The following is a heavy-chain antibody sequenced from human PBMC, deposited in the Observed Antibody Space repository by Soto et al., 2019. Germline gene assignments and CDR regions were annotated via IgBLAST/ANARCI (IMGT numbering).Heavy chain of an antibody. J-gene: IGHJ6*02. D-gene: IGHD2-15*01. CDR1: GFTFSSYA. CDR2: ISGSGGST. Sequence: PGGSLRLSCAASGFTFSSYAMSWVRQAPGKGLEWVSAISGSGGSTYYADSVKGRFTISRDNSKNTLYLQMNSLRAEDTAVYYCAKSPCSGGSCYSRDYYYYGMDVWGQGTTVTVSS. V-gene: IGHV3-23*01. CDR3: AKSPCSGGSCYSRDYYYYGMDV.